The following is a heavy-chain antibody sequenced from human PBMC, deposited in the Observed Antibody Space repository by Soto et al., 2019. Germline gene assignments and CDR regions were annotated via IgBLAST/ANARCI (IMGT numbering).Heavy chain of an antibody. J-gene: IGHJ4*02. Sequence: QVHLVQSGAEVKKPGASVKVSCKASGYSFTANSMHWVRQAPGQGLEWMGWINPNNGGTNYARKFEGWATKNRDTSISTAYMGLTRLKSVDTAVYYCAIQRIGVVYWGQATLVTVSS. D-gene: IGHD3-10*01. CDR2: INPNNGGT. V-gene: IGHV1-2*04. CDR1: GYSFTANS. CDR3: AIQRIGVVY.